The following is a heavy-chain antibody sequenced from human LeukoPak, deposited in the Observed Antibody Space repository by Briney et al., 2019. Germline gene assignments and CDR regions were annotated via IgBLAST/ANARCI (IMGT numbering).Heavy chain of an antibody. CDR3: ARQIGIAAAGGFDY. V-gene: IGHV1-2*02. J-gene: IGHJ4*02. CDR1: GSTFSGYY. CDR2: INPNSGVT. Sequence: ASVKVSCKASGSTFSGYYMHWVRQAPGQGLEWMGWINPNSGVTSYAQKFQGRVTMTRDTSISTAYMEVTRLRSDDTAMYYCARQIGIAAAGGFDYWGQGTLVTASS. D-gene: IGHD6-13*01.